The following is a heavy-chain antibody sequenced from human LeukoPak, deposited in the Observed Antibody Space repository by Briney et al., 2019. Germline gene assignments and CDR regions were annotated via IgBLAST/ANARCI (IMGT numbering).Heavy chain of an antibody. CDR1: GSSISNSYW. Sequence: LSLTCAVSGSSISNSYWWSWVRQPPGKGLDWIGHIHHSGSTKYNPSLKSRVTISVDKSKNQFSLKLSSVTAADTAVYYCAPSPCSGDSCYRFDFWGQGTQVTVSS. J-gene: IGHJ4*02. D-gene: IGHD2-15*01. CDR2: IHHSGST. CDR3: APSPCSGDSCYRFDF. V-gene: IGHV4-4*02.